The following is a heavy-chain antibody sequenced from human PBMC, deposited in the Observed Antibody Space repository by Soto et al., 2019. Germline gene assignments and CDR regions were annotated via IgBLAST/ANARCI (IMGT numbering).Heavy chain of an antibody. D-gene: IGHD6-13*01. CDR3: TLRQDTSRGPIY. J-gene: IGHJ4*02. Sequence: SGPTLVNPTQALTLTCTVSGFSLTTRGMTLGWIRQPPGKAPEWLALSTQYSPSLQSRLTFTEDTSKNQVVLTMTNMDPVDTATYYCTLRQDTSRGPIYWGQGIMVTVSS. CDR1: GFSLTTRGMT. CDR2: ST. V-gene: IGHV2-5*01.